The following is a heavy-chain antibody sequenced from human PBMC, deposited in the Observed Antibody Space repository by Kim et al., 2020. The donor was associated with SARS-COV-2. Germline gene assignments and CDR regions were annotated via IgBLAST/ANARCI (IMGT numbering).Heavy chain of an antibody. Sequence: SVKVSCQASGGTLGSFGLSWVRQAPGQGLDWMGGIIPTFGVVTYAQKFQGRLTITADDSTNTVYMDLSSLRFEDTATYYCAREGGGHGFSVWGQGTRV. CDR3: AREGGGHGFSV. CDR1: GGTLGSFG. J-gene: IGHJ3*01. CDR2: IIPTFGVV. V-gene: IGHV1-69*13. D-gene: IGHD3-16*01.